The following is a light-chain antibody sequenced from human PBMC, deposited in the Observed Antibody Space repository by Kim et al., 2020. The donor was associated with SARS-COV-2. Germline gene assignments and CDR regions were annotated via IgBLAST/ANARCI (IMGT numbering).Light chain of an antibody. J-gene: IGLJ2*01. V-gene: IGLV2-14*03. CDR3: SSYTSVNTLV. CDR1: ISDVGGYDY. Sequence: QSALTQPASVSGSPGQSITISCTGSISDVGGYDYVSWYQQHPGRAPRLMIYDVGNRPSGVARRFSGSKSGNTASLTISGLRTEDEADYYCSSYTSVNTLVFGGGTQLTVL. CDR2: DVG.